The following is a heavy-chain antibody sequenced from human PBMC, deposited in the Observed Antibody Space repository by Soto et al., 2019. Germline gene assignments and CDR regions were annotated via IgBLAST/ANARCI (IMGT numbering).Heavy chain of an antibody. CDR3: ARLRDIVVVVAAATNYGMDV. D-gene: IGHD2-15*01. CDR1: GGTFSSYA. J-gene: IGHJ6*02. Sequence: ASVKVSCKASGGTFSSYAISWVRQAPGQGLEWMGGIIPIFGTANYAQKFQGRVTITADESTSTAYMELSSLRSEDTAVYYCARLRDIVVVVAAATNYGMDVWGQGTTVTVSS. V-gene: IGHV1-69*13. CDR2: IIPIFGTA.